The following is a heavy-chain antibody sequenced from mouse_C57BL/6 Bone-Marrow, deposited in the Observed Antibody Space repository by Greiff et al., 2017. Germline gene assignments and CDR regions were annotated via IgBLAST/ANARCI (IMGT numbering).Heavy chain of an antibody. J-gene: IGHJ4*01. V-gene: IGHV4-1*01. CDR1: GIDFSRYW. D-gene: IGHD2-3*01. CDR3: ARQGDGYPYYAMDY. Sequence: GIDFSRYWMSWVRRAPGKGLEWIGEINPDSSTINYAPSLKDKFIISRDNAKNTLYLQMSKVRSEDTALYYCARQGDGYPYYAMDYWGQGTSVTVSS. CDR2: INPDSSTI.